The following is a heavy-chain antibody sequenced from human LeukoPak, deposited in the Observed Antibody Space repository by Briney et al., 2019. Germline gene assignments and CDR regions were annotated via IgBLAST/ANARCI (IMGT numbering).Heavy chain of an antibody. CDR2: INAGNGNT. CDR1: GYTFTSYA. CDR3: ARDSLMKSGQQVEDGFDY. J-gene: IGHJ4*02. V-gene: IGHV1-3*01. D-gene: IGHD5-24*01. Sequence: ASVKVSCKASGYTFTSYAMHWVRQAPGQRLEWMGWINAGNGNTKYSQKFQGRVTITRDTSASTAYMELSSLRAEDTAIYYCARDSLMKSGQQVEDGFDYWGQGTLVTVSS.